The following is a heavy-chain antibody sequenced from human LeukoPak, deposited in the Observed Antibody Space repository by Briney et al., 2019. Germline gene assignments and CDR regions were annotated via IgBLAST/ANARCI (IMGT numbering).Heavy chain of an antibody. V-gene: IGHV1-3*01. CDR3: ARGPPRLNRFDP. CDR1: GYTFTSYA. Sequence: GASVKVSCKASGYTFTSYAMHWVRQAPGQRLEWMGWINGGNGNTKHSQKLQGRVTITRDTSASTAYMELRSLRSEDTAVFYCARGPPRLNRFDPWGQGTLVTVSS. J-gene: IGHJ5*02. CDR2: INGGNGNT. D-gene: IGHD6-25*01.